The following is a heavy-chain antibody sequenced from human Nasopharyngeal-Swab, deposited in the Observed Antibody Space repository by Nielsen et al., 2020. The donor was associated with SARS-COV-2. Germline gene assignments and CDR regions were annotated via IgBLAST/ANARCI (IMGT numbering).Heavy chain of an antibody. D-gene: IGHD4-17*01. J-gene: IGHJ4*02. CDR3: ARGNGAFDY. Sequence: SETLSLTCAVYGGSFSGYYWSWIRQPPGKGLEWIGEINHSGSTNYNPSLKSRVTISVDTSKNQVSLKLSSVTAADTAVYYCARGNGAFDYWGQGTLVTVSS. CDR1: GGSFSGYY. CDR2: INHSGST. V-gene: IGHV4-34*01.